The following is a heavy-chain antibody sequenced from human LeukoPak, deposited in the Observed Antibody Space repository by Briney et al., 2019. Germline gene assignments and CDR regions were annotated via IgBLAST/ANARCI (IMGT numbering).Heavy chain of an antibody. CDR1: GFVFTTFG. J-gene: IGHJ4*02. CDR2: SPKDDYDH. D-gene: IGHD3-3*02. CDR3: ARSYVLSILDY. Sequence: QPGGSLKLSCTTSGFVFTTFGMHWVRQAPGRGLEAVAFSPKDDYDHKYADSVKGRFTISRDKSKNILFLEMNSLTPDDTAIYYCARSYVLSILDYWGQGTLVSVSS. V-gene: IGHV3-30*02.